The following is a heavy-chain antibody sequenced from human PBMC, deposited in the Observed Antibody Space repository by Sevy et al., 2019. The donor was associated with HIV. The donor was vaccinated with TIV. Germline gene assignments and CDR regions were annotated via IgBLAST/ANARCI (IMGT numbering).Heavy chain of an antibody. V-gene: IGHV3-21*01. J-gene: IGHJ6*02. CDR2: ISSSSSYI. CDR1: GFTFSSYS. CDR3: ARDQRSSGWYYYYGMDV. Sequence: GGSLRLSCAASGFTFSSYSMNWVRQAPGKGLEWVSSISSSSSYIYYADSVKGRFTISRDNAKNSLYLQMNSLRAEDTAVYYCARDQRSSGWYYYYGMDVWAKGPRSPSP. D-gene: IGHD6-19*01.